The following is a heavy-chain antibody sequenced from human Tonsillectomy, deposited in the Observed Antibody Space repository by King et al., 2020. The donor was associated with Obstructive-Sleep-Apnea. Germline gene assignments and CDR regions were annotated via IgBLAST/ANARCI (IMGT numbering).Heavy chain of an antibody. V-gene: IGHV1-46*01. CDR3: ARGKVGSSGWPNWFDP. CDR2: INPSGGST. CDR1: GYTFTSYN. J-gene: IGHJ5*02. Sequence: QLVQSGAEVKKPGASVKVSCKASGYTFTSYNMHWVRQAPGQGLEWMGIINPSGGSTSYAQKFKGRVTMTRDTSTSTVYMELSSLRSEDTAVCYGARGKVGSSGWPNWFDPWGQGTLVTVSS. D-gene: IGHD6-19*01.